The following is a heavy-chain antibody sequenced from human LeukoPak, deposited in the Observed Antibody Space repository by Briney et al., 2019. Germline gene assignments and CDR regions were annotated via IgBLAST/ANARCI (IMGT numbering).Heavy chain of an antibody. Sequence: GGSLRLPCAVSGLTFSNYWMTWVRQAPGKGLELVANVKQDGSERYYVDSVKGRFTVSTDKAKKALYLQMHSLRAEDTAVYYCAKVTGSGWTIGGDIDYWGQGTLATVPS. CDR3: AKVTGSGWTIGGDIDY. D-gene: IGHD6-19*01. CDR1: GLTFSNYW. CDR2: VKQDGSER. J-gene: IGHJ4*02. V-gene: IGHV3-7*01.